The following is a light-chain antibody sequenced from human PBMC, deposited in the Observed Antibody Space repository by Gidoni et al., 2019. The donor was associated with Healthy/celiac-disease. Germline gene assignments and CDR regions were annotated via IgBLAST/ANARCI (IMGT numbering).Light chain of an antibody. V-gene: IGKV3-11*01. CDR2: DAS. CDR1: QSVSSH. J-gene: IGKJ5*01. CDR3: QQRSNWPPSIT. Sequence: EIVLTQSPATLSLSPGERATLSCRASQSVSSHLAWYQQKPGQAPRLLIYDASNRATGIPARCSGSGSGTDFTLTISSLEPEDFAVYYCQQRSNWPPSITFGQGTRLEIK.